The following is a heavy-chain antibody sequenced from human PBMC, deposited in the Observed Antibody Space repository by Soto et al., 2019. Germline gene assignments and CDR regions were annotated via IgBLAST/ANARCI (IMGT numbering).Heavy chain of an antibody. CDR3: AREQRGQDAFDI. CDR1: GDSVSSNSAA. D-gene: IGHD6-25*01. V-gene: IGHV6-1*01. Sequence: QVQLQQSGPGLVKPSQTLSLTCAISGDSVSSNSAAWKWIRQAPSRGLEWMGRTYYRSKRYNDYVESVKSRIPLNPDTSMNQSSRQRSAVTTGGTAVYYCAREQRGQDAFDIRGQGPMVTASS. CDR2: TYYRSKRYN. J-gene: IGHJ3*02.